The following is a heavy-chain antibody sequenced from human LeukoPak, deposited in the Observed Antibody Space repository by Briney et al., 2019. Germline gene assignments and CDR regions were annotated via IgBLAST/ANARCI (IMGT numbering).Heavy chain of an antibody. CDR2: ISWNSGSI. CDR1: GFTFDDYA. CDR3: AKAAVPGTTGTTPYYFDY. Sequence: GGSLRLSCAASGFTFDDYAMHWVRQAPGKGLEWVSGISWNSGSIGYADSVKGRFTISRDNAKNSLYLQMNSLRAEDTALYYCAKAAVPGTTGTTPYYFDYWGQGTQVTVSS. V-gene: IGHV3-9*01. J-gene: IGHJ4*02. D-gene: IGHD1-1*01.